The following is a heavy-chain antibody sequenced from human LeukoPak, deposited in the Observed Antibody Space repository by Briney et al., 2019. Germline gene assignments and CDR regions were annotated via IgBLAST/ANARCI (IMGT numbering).Heavy chain of an antibody. CDR3: ARAEYYDFWSGYYLLDY. CDR2: ISYDGSNK. D-gene: IGHD3-3*01. CDR1: GFTFSSYA. V-gene: IGHV3-30-3*01. Sequence: GGSLRLSCAASGFTFSSYAMHWVRQAPGKGLEWVAVISYDGSNKYYADSVKGRFTISRDNAKNSLYLQMNSLRAEDTAVYYCARAEYYDFWSGYYLLDYWGQGTLVTVSS. J-gene: IGHJ4*02.